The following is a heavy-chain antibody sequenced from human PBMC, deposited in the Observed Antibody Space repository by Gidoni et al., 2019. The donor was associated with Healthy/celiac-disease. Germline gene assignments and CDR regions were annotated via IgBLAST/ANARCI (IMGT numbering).Heavy chain of an antibody. CDR1: GFTFSSYS. D-gene: IGHD3-22*01. V-gene: IGHV3-21*01. CDR3: ARDTYYYDSSGYPRFDI. CDR2: ISSSSSYI. Sequence: EVQLVESGGGLVKPGGSLRLSCAASGFTFSSYSMNWVRQAPGKGLEWVSSISSSSSYIYYADSVKGRFTISRDNAKNSLYLQMNSLRAEDTAVYYCARDTYYYDSSGYPRFDIWGQGTMVTVSS. J-gene: IGHJ3*02.